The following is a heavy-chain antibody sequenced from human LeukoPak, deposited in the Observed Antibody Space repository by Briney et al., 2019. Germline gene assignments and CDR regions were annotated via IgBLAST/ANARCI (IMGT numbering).Heavy chain of an antibody. J-gene: IGHJ4*02. D-gene: IGHD3-10*01. V-gene: IGHV3-30*03. CDR1: GFTFSSYG. CDR3: ARPRSTITMVRDLDY. CDR2: ISYDGSNK. Sequence: GGSLRLSCAASGFTFSSYGMHWVRQAPGKGLEWVAVISYDGSNKYYAESVKGRFTISRDNSKNTLYLQMNSLRAEDTAVYYCARPRSTITMVRDLDYWGRGTLVTVSS.